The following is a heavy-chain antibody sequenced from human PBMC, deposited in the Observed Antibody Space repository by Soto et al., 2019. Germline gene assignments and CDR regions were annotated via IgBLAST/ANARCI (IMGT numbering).Heavy chain of an antibody. Sequence: SETLSLTCTVSGGSISSYYWSWIRQPPGKGLEWIGYIYYSGSTNYNPSLKSRVTISVDTSKNQFSLKLSSVTAADTAVYYCARLSWLRNYYYGMDVWGEGTTVTVSS. D-gene: IGHD5-12*01. CDR1: GGSISSYY. CDR3: ARLSWLRNYYYGMDV. J-gene: IGHJ6*02. V-gene: IGHV4-59*08. CDR2: IYYSGST.